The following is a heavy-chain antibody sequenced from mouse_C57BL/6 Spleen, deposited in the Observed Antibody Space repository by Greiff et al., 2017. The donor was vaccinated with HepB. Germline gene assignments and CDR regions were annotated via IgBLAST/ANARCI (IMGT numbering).Heavy chain of an antibody. CDR3: AGGSSYRYFDV. D-gene: IGHD1-1*01. CDR1: GYPFPSYW. J-gene: IGHJ1*03. V-gene: IGHV1-72*01. Sequence: QVQLQQPGAELVKPGASVKLSCKASGYPFPSYWMHWVKQRPGRGLEWIGRFDPNSGGTKYNEKFKSKATLTVDKPSSTAYMQLSSLTSEDSAVYYCAGGSSYRYFDVWGTGTTVTVSS. CDR2: FDPNSGGT.